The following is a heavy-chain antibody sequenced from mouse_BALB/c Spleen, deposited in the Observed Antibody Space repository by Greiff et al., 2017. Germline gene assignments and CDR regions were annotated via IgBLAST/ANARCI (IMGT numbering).Heavy chain of an antibody. V-gene: IGHV5-6-3*01. CDR2: INSNGGST. Sequence: EVQGVESGGGLVQPGGSLKLSCAASGFTFSSYGMSWVRQTPDKRLELVATINSNGGSTYYPDSVKGRFTISRDNAKNTLYLQMSSLKSEDTAMYYCARERWLRRSHWYFDVWGAGTTVTVSS. J-gene: IGHJ1*01. CDR1: GFTFSSYG. CDR3: ARERWLRRSHWYFDV. D-gene: IGHD2-2*01.